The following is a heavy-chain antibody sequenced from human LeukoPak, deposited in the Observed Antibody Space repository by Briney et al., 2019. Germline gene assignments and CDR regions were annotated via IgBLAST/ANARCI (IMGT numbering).Heavy chain of an antibody. J-gene: IGHJ6*02. D-gene: IGHD3-3*02. CDR1: GGTFSSYA. V-gene: IGHV1-69*13. Sequence: SVKVSCKASGGTFSSYAISWVRQAPGQGLEWMGGIIPIFGTANYAQKFQGRVTITADESTSTAYMELSSLRSEDTAVYYCARISDYYYGMDVWGQGTTVTVTS. CDR3: ARISDYYYGMDV. CDR2: IIPIFGTA.